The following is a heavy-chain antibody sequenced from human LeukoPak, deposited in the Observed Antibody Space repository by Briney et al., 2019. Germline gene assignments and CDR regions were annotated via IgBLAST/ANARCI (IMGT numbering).Heavy chain of an antibody. CDR2: ISAYNGNT. D-gene: IGHD6-13*01. V-gene: IGHV1-18*01. Sequence: GASVKVSCKASGYTFTSYGISWVRQAPGQGLEWMGWISAYNGNTNYAQKLQGRVTMTTDTSTSTAYMELRSLRSDDTAVYYCARDHSGYSSSPRFDPWDQGTLVTVSS. J-gene: IGHJ5*02. CDR1: GYTFTSYG. CDR3: ARDHSGYSSSPRFDP.